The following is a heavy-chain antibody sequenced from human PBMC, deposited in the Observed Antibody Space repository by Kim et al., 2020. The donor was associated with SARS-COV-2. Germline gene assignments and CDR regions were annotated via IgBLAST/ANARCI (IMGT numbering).Heavy chain of an antibody. D-gene: IGHD6-13*01. V-gene: IGHV3-30*18. CDR1: GFTFSSYG. Sequence: GGSLRLSCAASGFTFSSYGMHWVRQAPGKGLEWVAVISYDGSNKYYADSVKGRFTISRDNSKNTLYLQMNSLRAEDTAVYYCAKVSQQYYYYYGMDVWGQGTTVTVSS. CDR2: ISYDGSNK. CDR3: AKVSQQYYYYYGMDV. J-gene: IGHJ6*02.